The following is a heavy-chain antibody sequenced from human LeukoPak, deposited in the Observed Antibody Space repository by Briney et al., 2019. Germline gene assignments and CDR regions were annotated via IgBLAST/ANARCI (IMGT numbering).Heavy chain of an antibody. Sequence: RESLRLSCAASGFTFDDYAMHWVRQAPGKGLEWVSLIGGDGGSTFYADSVKRRFTISRDNSKNSLYLQMDSLKTEDTALYFCVKGRQWLLGHWGQGTLVTVS. V-gene: IGHV3-43*02. J-gene: IGHJ4*02. CDR3: VKGRQWLLGH. CDR1: GFTFDDYA. CDR2: IGGDGGST. D-gene: IGHD6-19*01.